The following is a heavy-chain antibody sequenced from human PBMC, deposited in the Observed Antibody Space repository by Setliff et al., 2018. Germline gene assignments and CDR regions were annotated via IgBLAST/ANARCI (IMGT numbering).Heavy chain of an antibody. Sequence: PGGSLRLSCAASGFTFSRYAMNWVRQTPGKGLEWVSYISASSANIQYADSVRGRFTVSRDNAKNSLYLQLDSLTADDTAVYYCARGSLSGTTYPSDYWGQGTLVTVS. D-gene: IGHD1-7*01. J-gene: IGHJ4*02. CDR2: ISASSANI. CDR3: ARGSLSGTTYPSDY. V-gene: IGHV3-48*04. CDR1: GFTFSRYA.